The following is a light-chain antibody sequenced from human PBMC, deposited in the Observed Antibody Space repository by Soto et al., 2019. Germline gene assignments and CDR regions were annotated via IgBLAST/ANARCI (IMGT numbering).Light chain of an antibody. V-gene: IGLV2-14*01. J-gene: IGLJ2*01. CDR3: NSYTNSSAVV. CDR2: EVT. Sequence: QSALTQPASVSGSPRQSITISCAGTRDDIGAYDYVSWYQQHPGNAPKLLVYEVTNRPSGASDRFSGSQSSNTASLTISEPQAGDEADYYCNSYTNSSAVVFGGGTK. CDR1: RDDIGAYDY.